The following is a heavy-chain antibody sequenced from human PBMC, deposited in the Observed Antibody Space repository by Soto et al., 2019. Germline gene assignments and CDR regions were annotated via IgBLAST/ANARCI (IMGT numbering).Heavy chain of an antibody. D-gene: IGHD6-19*01. Sequence: SETLSLTCAVYGYSIRSSDWWGWIRQPPGKGLEWIGYITHGGSTNYNPSLKRRVTMSVDPAKNQFSLNLTSVTAVDTAVYYCARMAVTTFYYYAMDVWGQGTTVTVSS. CDR2: ITHGGST. CDR3: ARMAVTTFYYYAMDV. CDR1: GYSIRSSDW. V-gene: IGHV4-28*01. J-gene: IGHJ6*02.